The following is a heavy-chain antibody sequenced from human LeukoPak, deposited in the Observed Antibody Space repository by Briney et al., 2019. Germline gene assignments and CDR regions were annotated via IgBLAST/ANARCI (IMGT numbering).Heavy chain of an antibody. CDR3: ATNSGWYGVS. Sequence: GGSLRLSCAASGFTSSSYSMNWVRQAPGKGLEWVSYISSSSSTIYYADSVKGRFTISRDNAKNSLYLQLNSLRAEDTALYYCATNSGWYGVSWGQGTLVTVSS. J-gene: IGHJ4*02. V-gene: IGHV3-48*01. D-gene: IGHD6-19*01. CDR1: GFTSSSYS. CDR2: ISSSSSTI.